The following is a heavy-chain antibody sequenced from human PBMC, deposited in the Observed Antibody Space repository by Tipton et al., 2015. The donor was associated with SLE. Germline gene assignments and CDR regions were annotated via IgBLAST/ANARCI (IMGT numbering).Heavy chain of an antibody. J-gene: IGHJ3*02. Sequence: TLSLTCTVSGGSISSYYWSWIRQPPGKGLEWIGYIYYSGSTNYNPSLKSRVTISVDTSKNQFSLKLSSVTAADTAVYYCARDQLGEAFDIWGQGTMVTVSS. V-gene: IGHV4-59*01. CDR1: GGSISSYY. D-gene: IGHD7-27*01. CDR2: IYYSGST. CDR3: ARDQLGEAFDI.